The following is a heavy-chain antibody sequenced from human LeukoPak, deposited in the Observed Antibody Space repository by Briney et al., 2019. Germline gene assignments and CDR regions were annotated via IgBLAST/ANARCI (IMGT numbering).Heavy chain of an antibody. CDR1: GFTVSSNY. CDR3: ARDRVRLSNYYYYYGMDV. J-gene: IGHJ6*02. Sequence: GGSLRFSCAASGFTVSSNYMSWVRQAPGKGLEWVSVIYSGGSTYYADSVKGRFTISRDNSKNTLYLQMNSLRAEDTAVYYCARDRVRLSNYYYYYGMDVWGQGTTVTVSS. CDR2: IYSGGST. V-gene: IGHV3-53*01. D-gene: IGHD3-10*01.